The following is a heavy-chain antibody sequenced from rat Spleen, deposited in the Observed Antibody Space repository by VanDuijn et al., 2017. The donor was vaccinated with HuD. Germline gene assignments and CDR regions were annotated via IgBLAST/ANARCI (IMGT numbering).Heavy chain of an antibody. V-gene: IGHV5-7*01. D-gene: IGHD1-6*01. J-gene: IGHJ2*01. Sequence: EVQVVESGGGIVQPGRSMKLSCAASGFTFSNYDMVWVRQAPTKGLKWVASISYDGSTPYYRDSVKGRFTISRDNAKSTLYLQMDSLRSEDTATYYCRREGYHGSDYWGQGVMVTVSS. CDR1: GFTFSNYD. CDR3: RREGYHGSDY. CDR2: ISYDGSTP.